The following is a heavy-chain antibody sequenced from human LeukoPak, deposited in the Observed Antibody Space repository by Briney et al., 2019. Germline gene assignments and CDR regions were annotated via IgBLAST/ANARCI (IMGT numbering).Heavy chain of an antibody. CDR2: INPNSGGT. CDR1: GYTFTSYD. CDR3: ARGGGNYGILTGYYPFDY. J-gene: IGHJ4*02. Sequence: ASVKVSCKASGYTFTSYDIKWVREATGQGLEWMGWINPNSGGTNYAQKFQGWDTMTRDTSISTAYMELSRLRSDDTAVYYCARGGGNYGILTGYYPFDYWGQGTLVTVSS. V-gene: IGHV1-2*04. D-gene: IGHD3-9*01.